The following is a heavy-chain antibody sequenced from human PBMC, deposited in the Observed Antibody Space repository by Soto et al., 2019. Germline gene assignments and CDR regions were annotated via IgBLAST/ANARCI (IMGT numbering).Heavy chain of an antibody. CDR3: ARERYNWNPTDAFDI. J-gene: IGHJ3*02. CDR1: GFTFSSYW. V-gene: IGHV3-74*01. D-gene: IGHD1-20*01. Sequence: GGSLRLSCAASGFTFSSYWMHWVRQAPGKGLVWVSRINSDGSSTSYADSVKGRFTIYRDNAKNTLYLQMNSLRAEDTAVYYCARERYNWNPTDAFDIWGQGTMVTVSS. CDR2: INSDGSST.